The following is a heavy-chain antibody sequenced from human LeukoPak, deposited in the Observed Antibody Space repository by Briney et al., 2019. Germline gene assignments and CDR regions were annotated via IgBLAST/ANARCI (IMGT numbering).Heavy chain of an antibody. CDR1: GYTFTSYY. Sequence: GASVKVSCKASGYTFTSYYMHWVRQAPGQGLEWMGIINPSGGSTSYAQKFQGRVTMTRDMSTSTVYMELSSLRSEDTAVYYCAREVDGGNTYNWFDPWGQGTLVTVSS. CDR2: INPSGGST. V-gene: IGHV1-46*01. CDR3: AREVDGGNTYNWFDP. D-gene: IGHD4-23*01. J-gene: IGHJ5*02.